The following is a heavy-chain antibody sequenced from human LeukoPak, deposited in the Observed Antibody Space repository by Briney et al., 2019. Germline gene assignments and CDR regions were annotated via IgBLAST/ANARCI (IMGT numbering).Heavy chain of an antibody. J-gene: IGHJ4*02. CDR2: IKQDGSEK. CDR3: AKRGYSYSFDY. D-gene: IGHD5-18*01. V-gene: IGHV3-7*01. Sequence: GGSLRLSCAASGFTFSSYWMNWVRQAPGKGLESVANIKQDGSEKYYVDSVKGRFTISRDNAKNSLYLQMNSLRADDTAVYYCAKRGYSYSFDYWGQGTLVTVSS. CDR1: GFTFSSYW.